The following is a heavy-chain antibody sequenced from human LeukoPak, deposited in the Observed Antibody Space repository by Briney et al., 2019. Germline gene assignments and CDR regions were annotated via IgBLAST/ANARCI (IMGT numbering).Heavy chain of an antibody. CDR3: ARDVRSRWSYIYYFDY. CDR1: GGSISSSSYY. CDR2: IYYSGST. V-gene: IGHV4-39*07. D-gene: IGHD6-13*01. Sequence: PSETLSLTCTVSGGSISSSSYYWGWIRQPPGKGLEWIGSIYYSGSTYYNPSLKSRVTISVDTSKDQFSLKLSSVTAADTAVYYCARDVRSRWSYIYYFDYWGQGTLVTVSS. J-gene: IGHJ4*02.